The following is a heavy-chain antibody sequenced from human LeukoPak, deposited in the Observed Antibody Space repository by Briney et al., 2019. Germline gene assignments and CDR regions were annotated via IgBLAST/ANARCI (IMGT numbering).Heavy chain of an antibody. Sequence: SETLSLTCTVSGGSISNYYWSWIRQPPGKGLEWIGYIYYSGSTNYNPSLKSRVTISVDTSKNQFSLKLSSVTAADTAVYYCARLNGSGSPPWDYYYGMDVWGQGTTVTVSS. CDR1: GGSISNYY. CDR2: IYYSGST. J-gene: IGHJ6*02. V-gene: IGHV4-59*08. CDR3: ARLNGSGSPPWDYYYGMDV. D-gene: IGHD3-10*01.